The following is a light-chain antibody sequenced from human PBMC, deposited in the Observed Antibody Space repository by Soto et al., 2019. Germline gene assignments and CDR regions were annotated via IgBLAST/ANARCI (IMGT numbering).Light chain of an antibody. V-gene: IGKV1-39*01. CDR2: AAS. CDR1: QSISSY. J-gene: IGKJ1*01. Sequence: DLRMTQSPSSLSASVGDRVTITCRASQSISSYLNWYQQKPGKAPKLLIYAASSLQSGVPSWFSGSGSGTDFTLIISNLQPEDFATYYCQQSYRTPWTFGQGTKVEIK. CDR3: QQSYRTPWT.